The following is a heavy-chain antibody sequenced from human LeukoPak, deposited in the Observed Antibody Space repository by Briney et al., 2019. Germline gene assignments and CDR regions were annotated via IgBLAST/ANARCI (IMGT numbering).Heavy chain of an antibody. CDR1: GFSFSGYW. D-gene: IGHD2-15*01. J-gene: IGHJ5*02. CDR3: ARERGYCSGGSCYSGNDWFDP. Sequence: GGSLRLSCVASGFSFSGYWLTWVRQAPGKGLEWVANIEQDGSEKFYVDSVKGRFTISRDSAKNSLYLQMNSLRAEDTAVYYCARERGYCSGGSCYSGNDWFDPWGQGTLVTVSS. V-gene: IGHV3-7*01. CDR2: IEQDGSEK.